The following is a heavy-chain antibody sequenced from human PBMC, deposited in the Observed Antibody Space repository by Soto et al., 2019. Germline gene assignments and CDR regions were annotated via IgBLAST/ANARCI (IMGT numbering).Heavy chain of an antibody. CDR2: IDPTDSFT. J-gene: IGHJ6*02. CDR3: ARPGYDFWSGLDV. Sequence: EVQLVQSGAEVKKPGESLRISCKGSGYNFTSYWIIWVRQMPGKGLEWMGNIDPTDSFTNYSPSFQGHVTISTDKSMGPAHPQGGNPKASGTAHDYCARPGYDFWSGLDVWGQGTTVTISS. CDR1: GYNFTSYW. V-gene: IGHV5-10-1*03. D-gene: IGHD3-3*01.